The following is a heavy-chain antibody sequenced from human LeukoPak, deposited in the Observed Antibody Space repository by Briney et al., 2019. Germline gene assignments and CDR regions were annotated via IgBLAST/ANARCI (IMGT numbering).Heavy chain of an antibody. CDR1: GFTFSSYS. CDR2: ISSSSSYI. Sequence: GGSLRLSCAASGFTFSSYSMNWVRQAPGKGLEWVSSISSSSSYIYYADSVKGRFTISRDNAKNSLYLQMNSLRAEDTAVYYCAYIGRRDYYFDYWGQGTLVTVSS. CDR3: AYIGRRDYYFDY. V-gene: IGHV3-21*01. D-gene: IGHD5-12*01. J-gene: IGHJ4*02.